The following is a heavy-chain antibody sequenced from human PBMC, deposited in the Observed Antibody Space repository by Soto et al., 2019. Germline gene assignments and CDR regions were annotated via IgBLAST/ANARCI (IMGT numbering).Heavy chain of an antibody. D-gene: IGHD4-4*01. CDR1: GFTFSSYA. Sequence: EVQLLESGGGLVQPGGSLRLSCAASGFTFSSYAMSWVRQAPGKGLEWVSAISGSGGSTYYADSVKGRFTLSRDNSKNTLYLQMNSLRAEDTAVYYCAKDRSGMTTVTTDWGQGTLVTVSS. CDR3: AKDRSGMTTVTTD. V-gene: IGHV3-23*01. CDR2: ISGSGGST. J-gene: IGHJ4*02.